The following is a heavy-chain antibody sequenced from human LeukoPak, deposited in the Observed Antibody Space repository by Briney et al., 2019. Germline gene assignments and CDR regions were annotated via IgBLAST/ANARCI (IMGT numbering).Heavy chain of an antibody. CDR1: GGSISSYY. CDR3: ARARVVTTASDSYYYMDV. Sequence: NPSETLSLTCTVSGGSISSYYWSWIRQPAGKGLECIGRIYSSGSTNYSPSLKSRVTMSVDTSKNQLSLKLTSVTAADTAVYYCARARVVTTASDSYYYMDVWGKGTTVTVYS. J-gene: IGHJ6*03. D-gene: IGHD4-23*01. CDR2: IYSSGST. V-gene: IGHV4-4*07.